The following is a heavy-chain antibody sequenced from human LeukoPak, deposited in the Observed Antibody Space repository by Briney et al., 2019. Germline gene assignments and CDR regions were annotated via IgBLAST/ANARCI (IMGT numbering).Heavy chain of an antibody. CDR1: GYTFTGYY. D-gene: IGHD2-2*01. J-gene: IGHJ4*02. V-gene: IGHV1-2*06. CDR2: INPNSGGT. Sequence: GASVKVSCKASGYTFTGYYMHWVRQAPGQGLEWMGRINPNSGGTNYAQKFQGRVTMTRDTSISTAYMELSRLRSDNTAVYYCASDDHCSSTSCYDHWGQGTLVTVSA. CDR3: ASDDHCSSTSCYDH.